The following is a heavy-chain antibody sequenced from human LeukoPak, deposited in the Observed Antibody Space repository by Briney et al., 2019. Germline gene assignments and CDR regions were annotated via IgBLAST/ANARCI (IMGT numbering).Heavy chain of an antibody. V-gene: IGHV3-30*18. Sequence: GGSLRLSCAASGFTFSSYGMHWVRQAPGKGLEWVAVISYDGSNKYYADSVKGRFTISRDNSKNTLYLQMNSLRAEDTAVYYCANSASNDYFDYWGQGTLVTVSS. D-gene: IGHD2-15*01. CDR1: GFTFSSYG. J-gene: IGHJ4*02. CDR2: ISYDGSNK. CDR3: ANSASNDYFDY.